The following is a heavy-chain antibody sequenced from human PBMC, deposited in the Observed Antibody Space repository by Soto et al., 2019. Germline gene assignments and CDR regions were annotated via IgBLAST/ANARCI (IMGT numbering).Heavy chain of an antibody. Sequence: GGSLRLSCAASGFTFTDAWINWVRQAPGKGPEWVGFIRSKAYGGTTEYAASVKGRFTISRDDSKSIAYLQMNSLKTEDTAVYYCTRDLIFHYYYYGMDVWGQGTTVTVSS. CDR2: IRSKAYGGTT. CDR3: TRDLIFHYYYYGMDV. CDR1: GFTFTDAW. J-gene: IGHJ6*02. V-gene: IGHV3-49*04. D-gene: IGHD2-21*01.